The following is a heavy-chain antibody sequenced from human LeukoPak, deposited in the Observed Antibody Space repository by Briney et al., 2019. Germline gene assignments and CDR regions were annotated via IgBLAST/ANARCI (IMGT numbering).Heavy chain of an antibody. Sequence: QPGGSLRLSCAASAFSLSPYEMNWFRQAPGQGPQWVSYISSSGTKMSYADSVKGRFTVSRDNAKNSLYLQMNRLRAEDTALYYCATGNSGLTEKYWGQGTLVTVSS. V-gene: IGHV3-48*03. CDR3: ATGNSGLTEKY. CDR2: ISSSGTKM. CDR1: AFSLSPYE. D-gene: IGHD7-27*01. J-gene: IGHJ4*02.